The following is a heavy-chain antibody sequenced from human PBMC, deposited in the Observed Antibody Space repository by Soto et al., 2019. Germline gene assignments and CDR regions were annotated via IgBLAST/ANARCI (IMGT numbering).Heavy chain of an antibody. CDR3: ARTDNVGYYPY. D-gene: IGHD3-3*01. CDR1: GGSIISKYW. V-gene: IGHV4-38-2*01. J-gene: IGHJ4*02. Sequence: NPWETLSLTCAVSGGSIISKYWWACIRQSPGEGLVWIGSIYHSGTTYYNPPLESRVIISVDTSESRFALRLTSVTAADSAVYYCARTDNVGYYPYCGQGTLVTVS. CDR2: IYHSGTT.